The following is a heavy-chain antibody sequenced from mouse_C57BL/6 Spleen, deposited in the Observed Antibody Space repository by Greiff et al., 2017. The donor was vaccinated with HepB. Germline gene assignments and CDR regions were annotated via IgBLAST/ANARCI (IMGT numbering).Heavy chain of an antibody. V-gene: IGHV1-7*01. CDR3: ARRGVDNYFDY. CDR1: GYTFTSYW. CDR2: INTSSGYT. J-gene: IGHJ2*01. Sequence: VQLKESGAELAKPGPSVKLSCKASGYTFTSYWMHWVKQRPGQGLEWIGYINTSSGYTKYNQKFKDKATLTADKSSSTAYMQLSSLTYEDSAVYYCARRGVDNYFDYWGQGTTLTVSS. D-gene: IGHD1-1*01.